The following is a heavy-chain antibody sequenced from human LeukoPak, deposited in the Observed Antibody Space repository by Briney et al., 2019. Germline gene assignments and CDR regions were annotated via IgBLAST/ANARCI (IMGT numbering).Heavy chain of an antibody. CDR2: IYTSGST. CDR3: ARETWISSILSYFDY. D-gene: IGHD2-2*03. Sequence: PSETLSLTCTVPGGSISSYYWSWIRQPPGKGLEWIGYIYTSGSTNYNPSLKSRVTISVDTSKNQFSLKLSSVTAADTAVYYCARETWISSILSYFDYWGQGTLVTVSS. V-gene: IGHV4-4*09. J-gene: IGHJ4*02. CDR1: GGSISSYY.